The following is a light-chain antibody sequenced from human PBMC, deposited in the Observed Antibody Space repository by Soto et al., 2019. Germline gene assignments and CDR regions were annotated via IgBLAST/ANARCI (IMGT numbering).Light chain of an antibody. J-gene: IGKJ1*01. CDR2: DVS. V-gene: IGKV3-20*01. CDR3: QQYGSSRT. CDR1: QSVNSNY. Sequence: ESVLTPSPGALSLSPGERATHSCRASQSVNSNYLVWYQQKPGQAPRLLIYDVSNRATGIPDRFSGSGSGTDFTLTISRLEPEDFAVYYCQQYGSSRTFGQGTKV.